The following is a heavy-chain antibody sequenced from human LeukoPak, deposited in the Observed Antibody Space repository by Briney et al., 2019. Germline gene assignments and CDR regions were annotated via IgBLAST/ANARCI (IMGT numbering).Heavy chain of an antibody. CDR3: AKDVHTYGYMGTADYYGMDV. J-gene: IGHJ6*02. Sequence: GGSLRLSCAASGIIFSSYGMHWVRQAPGKGLEWVAVISYDGSNKYYADSVKGRFTISRDTSKNTLYLQMNSLRAEDTAVYHCAKDVHTYGYMGTADYYGMDVWGQGTTVTVSS. D-gene: IGHD5-18*01. CDR2: ISYDGSNK. V-gene: IGHV3-30*18. CDR1: GIIFSSYG.